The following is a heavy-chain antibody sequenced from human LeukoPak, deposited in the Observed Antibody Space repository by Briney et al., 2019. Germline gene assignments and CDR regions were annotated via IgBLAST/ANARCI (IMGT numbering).Heavy chain of an antibody. Sequence: ASVKVSCKASGGTFSSYAISLVRQAPGQGLEWMGGIIPIFGTANYAQKFQGRVTITADESTSTAYMELSSLRSEDTAVYYCAIYCTNGVCYTEVLSSYYYYGMDVWGQGTTVTVSS. CDR1: GGTFSSYA. V-gene: IGHV1-69*13. CDR2: IIPIFGTA. J-gene: IGHJ6*02. CDR3: AIYCTNGVCYTEVLSSYYYYGMDV. D-gene: IGHD2-8*01.